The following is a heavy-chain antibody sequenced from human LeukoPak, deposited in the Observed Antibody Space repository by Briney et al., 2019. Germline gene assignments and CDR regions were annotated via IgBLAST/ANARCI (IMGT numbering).Heavy chain of an antibody. CDR3: ARSLDTDLRE. D-gene: IGHD5-18*01. V-gene: IGHV6-1*01. J-gene: IGHJ4*02. CDR2: TYYRSKWSK. Sequence: SQTLSLTCAISGDSVSSNSAAWNWIRQSPSRGLEWLGRTYYRSKWSKDYAVSVKSRISINPDTSNNQLSLQLNSVTPEDTAVYYCARSLDTDLREWGQGTLVTVSS. CDR1: GDSVSSNSAA.